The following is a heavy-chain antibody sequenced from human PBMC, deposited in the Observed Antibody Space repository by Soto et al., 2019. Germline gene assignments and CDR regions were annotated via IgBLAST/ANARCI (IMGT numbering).Heavy chain of an antibody. D-gene: IGHD1-26*01. V-gene: IGHV3-23*01. CDR1: GFSFTTYA. J-gene: IGHJ4*02. CDR2: ISGSGGST. Sequence: EVQLLESGGGLVQPGGSLRLSCAASGFSFTTYAMSWVRQAPGKGLKWVSDISGSGGSTYYADSVKGRFTISRDNSKNTLHLQMNSLRAEDTAVYYCAKERVVGDFDYWGQGTLVTVSS. CDR3: AKERVVGDFDY.